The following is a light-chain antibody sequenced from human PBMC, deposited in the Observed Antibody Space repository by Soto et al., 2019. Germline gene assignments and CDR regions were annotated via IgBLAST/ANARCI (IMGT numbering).Light chain of an antibody. V-gene: IGKV3-11*01. Sequence: EIVMTQSPATLSVSPGERATLSCRASQSVSSYLAWYQQKPGQAPRLLIYDGSNRATGIPARFSGSGSGTDFTLTISSLEPEDFAVYYCQQRSTWPATFGQGTKVEIK. CDR3: QQRSTWPAT. CDR1: QSVSSY. CDR2: DGS. J-gene: IGKJ1*01.